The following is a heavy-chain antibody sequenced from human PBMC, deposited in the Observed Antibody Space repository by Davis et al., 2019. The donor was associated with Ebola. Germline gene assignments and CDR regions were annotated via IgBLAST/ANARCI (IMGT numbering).Heavy chain of an antibody. V-gene: IGHV3-74*01. CDR2: TNSDGSIT. J-gene: IGHJ4*02. CDR3: VRTTYGAPEY. CDR1: GFTFSSNW. Sequence: PGGSLRFSCAASGFTFSSNWMHWVRQAPGKGLVWVSRTNSDGSITSYADSVKGRFTISRDNAKNSLFLQMNSLTAEDTAVYYCVRTTYGAPEYWGQGTLVTVSS. D-gene: IGHD4-17*01.